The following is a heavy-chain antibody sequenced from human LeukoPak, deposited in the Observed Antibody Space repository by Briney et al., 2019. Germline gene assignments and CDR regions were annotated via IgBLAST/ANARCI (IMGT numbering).Heavy chain of an antibody. J-gene: IGHJ3*02. D-gene: IGHD4-23*01. CDR1: GGTFSSYA. CDR3: ARLTTVVTPGAFDI. Sequence: SVKVSCKASGGTFSSYAISWVRQAPGQGLEWMGGIIPTFGTANYAQKFQGRVTITADESTSTAYMELSSLRSEDTAVYYCARLTTVVTPGAFDIWGQGTMVTVSS. CDR2: IIPTFGTA. V-gene: IGHV1-69*13.